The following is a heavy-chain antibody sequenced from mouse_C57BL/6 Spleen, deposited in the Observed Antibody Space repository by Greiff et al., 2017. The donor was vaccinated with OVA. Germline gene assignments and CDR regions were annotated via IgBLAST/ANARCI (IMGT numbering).Heavy chain of an antibody. D-gene: IGHD2-3*01. J-gene: IGHJ3*01. Sequence: VQLQQSGAELVRPGTSVKVSCKASGYAFTNYLIEWVKQRPGQGLEWIGVINPGSGGTNYNEKFKGKATLTADKSSSTAYMQLSSLTSEDSAVYFCARCSDGYGEAAYWGQGTMVTVSA. CDR2: INPGSGGT. V-gene: IGHV1-54*01. CDR3: ARCSDGYGEAAY. CDR1: GYAFTNYL.